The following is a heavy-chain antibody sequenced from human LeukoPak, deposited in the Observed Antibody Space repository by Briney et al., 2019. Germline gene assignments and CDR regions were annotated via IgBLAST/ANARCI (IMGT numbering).Heavy chain of an antibody. V-gene: IGHV4-39*01. J-gene: IGHJ5*02. Sequence: SETLSLTCTVSGGSISSSSYYWGWLRQPPGKGLEWIVNICYSGTTYYNPSLKSRLTISMDKSKNQFSLNLSSVTAADTAVYYCVRRRGITPNWFDPWGQGTLVTVSS. D-gene: IGHD3-10*01. CDR3: VRRRGITPNWFDP. CDR1: GGSISSSSYY. CDR2: ICYSGTT.